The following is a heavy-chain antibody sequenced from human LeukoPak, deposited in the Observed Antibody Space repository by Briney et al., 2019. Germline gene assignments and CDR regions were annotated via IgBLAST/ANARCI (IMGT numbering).Heavy chain of an antibody. D-gene: IGHD3-10*01. J-gene: IGHJ4*02. CDR2: IYTSGST. CDR1: GGSISSGSYY. CDR3: ARDVIRYGSGSYPGY. Sequence: SETLSLTCTVSGGSISSGSYYWSWIRQPAGKGLEWIGRIYTSGSTNYNPSLKSRVTMSVDTSKNQFSLKLSSVTAADTAVYYCARDVIRYGSGSYPGYWGQGTLVTVSS. V-gene: IGHV4-61*02.